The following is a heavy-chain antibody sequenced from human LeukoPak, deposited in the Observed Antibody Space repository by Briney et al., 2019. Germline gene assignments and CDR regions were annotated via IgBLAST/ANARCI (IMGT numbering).Heavy chain of an antibody. D-gene: IGHD1-1*01. J-gene: IGHJ5*02. CDR3: ARHSNWNPNWFDP. CDR2: IYHSGNT. CDR1: GYSISSGYY. Sequence: SETLSLTCAVSGYSISSGYYWGWIRQPPGKGLEWIGSIYHSGNTYYNPSLKSRVTISEDTSKNQFSLKLSSVTAADTAVYYCARHSNWNPNWFDPWGQGTLVTVSS. V-gene: IGHV4-38-2*01.